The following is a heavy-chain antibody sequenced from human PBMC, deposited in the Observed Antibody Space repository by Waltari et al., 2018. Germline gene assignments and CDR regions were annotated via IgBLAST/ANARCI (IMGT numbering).Heavy chain of an antibody. V-gene: IGHV4-61*02. J-gene: IGHJ4*02. Sequence: QVQLQESGPGLVKPSQTLSLTCTVSGGSISSGSYYWSWIRQPAGKGLEWIGRIYTSGSTNYNPSLKSRVTISVDTSKNRFSLKLSSVTAADTAVYYCARGAAAGTDYWGQGTLVTVSS. CDR2: IYTSGST. D-gene: IGHD6-13*01. CDR1: GGSISSGSYY. CDR3: ARGAAAGTDY.